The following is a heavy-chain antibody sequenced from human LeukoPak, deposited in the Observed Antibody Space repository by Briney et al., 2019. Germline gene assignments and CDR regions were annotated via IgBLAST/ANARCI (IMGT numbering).Heavy chain of an antibody. J-gene: IGHJ3*02. Sequence: GGSLRLSCAASGFTFSSYAMSWVRQAPGKGLEWVSAISGSGGSTYYADSVKGRFTISRDNSKNTLYLQMSSLRAEDTAVYYCAKDSQWELEPKDAFDIWGQGTMVTVSS. CDR2: ISGSGGST. V-gene: IGHV3-23*01. CDR3: AKDSQWELEPKDAFDI. CDR1: GFTFSSYA. D-gene: IGHD1-26*01.